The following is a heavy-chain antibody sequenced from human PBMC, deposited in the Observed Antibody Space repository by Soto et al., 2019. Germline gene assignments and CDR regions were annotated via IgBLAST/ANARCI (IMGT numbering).Heavy chain of an antibody. D-gene: IGHD3-10*01. CDR1: GYTFTSYD. V-gene: IGHV1-8*01. CDR3: ARRGMVRGVHNFDY. Sequence: ASVKVSCKASGYTFTSYDINWVRQATGQGLEWMGWMNPNSGNTGYAQKFQGRVTMTRNTSISTAYMELSSLRSEDTAVYYCARRGMVRGVHNFDYWGQGTLVTV. J-gene: IGHJ4*02. CDR2: MNPNSGNT.